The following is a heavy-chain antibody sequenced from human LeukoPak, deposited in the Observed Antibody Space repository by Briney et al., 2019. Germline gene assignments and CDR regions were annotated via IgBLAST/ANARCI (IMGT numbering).Heavy chain of an antibody. CDR3: ARVSSGCYDYVYWFDP. CDR1: GYTFTSYG. CDR2: ISAYNGNT. V-gene: IGHV1-18*01. J-gene: IGHJ5*02. D-gene: IGHD5-12*01. Sequence: ASVKVSCKASGYTFTSYGISWVRQAPGQGLEWMGWISAYNGNTNYAQKLQGRVTMTTDTSTSTAYMELRSLRSDDTAVYYCARVSSGCYDYVYWFDPWGQGTLVTVSS.